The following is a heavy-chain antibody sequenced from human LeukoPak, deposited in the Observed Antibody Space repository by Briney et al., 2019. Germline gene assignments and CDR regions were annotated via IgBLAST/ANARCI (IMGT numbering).Heavy chain of an antibody. CDR2: IIPIFGTA. CDR1: GGTFSSYA. D-gene: IGHD1-7*01. J-gene: IGHJ4*02. CDR3: VSYNWNYAPNLDY. V-gene: IGHV1-69*05. Sequence: GASVKVSCKASGGTFSSYAISWVRQAPGQGLEWMGGIIPIFGTANYAQKFQGRVTITTDESTSTAYMELSSLRSEDTAVYYCVSYNWNYAPNLDYWGQGTLVTVSS.